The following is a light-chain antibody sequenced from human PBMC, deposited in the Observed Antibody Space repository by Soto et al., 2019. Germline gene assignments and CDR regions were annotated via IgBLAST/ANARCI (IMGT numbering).Light chain of an antibody. V-gene: IGLV7-43*01. CDR1: AGAVTSAYY. CDR3: LLYYGGAQVL. CDR2: STS. J-gene: IGLJ2*01. Sequence: QTVVTQEPSLTVSPGGTVTLTCASSAGAVTSAYYTHWLQQKPGQAPRALIYSTSEKHSWTPARFSGSLLGGKAALTLSAAQPEEEADYYCLLYYGGAQVLFGGGTKLTVL.